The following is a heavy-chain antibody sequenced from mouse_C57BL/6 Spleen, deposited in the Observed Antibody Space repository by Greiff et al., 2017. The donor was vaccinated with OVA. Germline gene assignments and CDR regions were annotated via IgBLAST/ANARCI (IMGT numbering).Heavy chain of an antibody. CDR1: GYSITSGYY. J-gene: IGHJ3*01. V-gene: IGHV3-6*01. D-gene: IGHD2-4*01. CDR3: AREEDYDDGFAY. Sequence: EVKLEESGPGLVKPSQSLSLTCSVTGYSITSGYYWNWIRQFPGNKLEWMGYISYDGSNNYNPSLKNRISITRDTSKNQFFLKLNSVTTEDTATYYCAREEDYDDGFAYWGQGTLVTVSA. CDR2: ISYDGSN.